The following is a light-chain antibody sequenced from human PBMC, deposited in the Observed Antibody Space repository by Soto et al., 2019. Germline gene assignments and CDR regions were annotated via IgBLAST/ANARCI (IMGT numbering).Light chain of an antibody. Sequence: QSALTQPASVSGSPGQSITISCTGTSSDVGGYNYVSWYQQYPGKAPKLMIYDVSNRPSGVSNRFSGSKSGNTASLTISGLQADDEADYYCSSYTASSTPVLFGGGTKVTVL. J-gene: IGLJ2*01. V-gene: IGLV2-14*01. CDR1: SSDVGGYNY. CDR3: SSYTASSTPVL. CDR2: DVS.